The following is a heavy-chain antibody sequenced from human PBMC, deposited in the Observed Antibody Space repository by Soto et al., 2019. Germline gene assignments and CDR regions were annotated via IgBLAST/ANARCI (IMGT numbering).Heavy chain of an antibody. V-gene: IGHV4-34*01. CDR1: GGSFSGYY. Sequence: SETLSLTCAVYGGSFSGYYWSWIRQPPGKGLEWIGEINHSGSTNYNPSLKSRVTISVDTSKNQFSLKLSSVTAADTAVYYCARGPRYGSGSYLGYYYYYGMDVWGQGTTVTVSS. CDR2: INHSGST. CDR3: ARGPRYGSGSYLGYYYYYGMDV. D-gene: IGHD3-10*01. J-gene: IGHJ6*02.